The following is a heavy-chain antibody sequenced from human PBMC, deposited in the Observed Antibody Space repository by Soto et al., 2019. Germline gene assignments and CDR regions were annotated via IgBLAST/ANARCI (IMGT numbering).Heavy chain of an antibody. V-gene: IGHV3-23*01. CDR2: ISGSTGNT. D-gene: IGHD3-3*01. J-gene: IGHJ2*01. CDR3: AEDGIRFLCTVSAFLLNRSSDL. Sequence: GKGLEWVSTISGSTGNTYYADSVKGRFTISRDNSKNTLYLQMNSLRAEDTVFFFQAEDGIRFLCTVSAFLLNRSSDL.